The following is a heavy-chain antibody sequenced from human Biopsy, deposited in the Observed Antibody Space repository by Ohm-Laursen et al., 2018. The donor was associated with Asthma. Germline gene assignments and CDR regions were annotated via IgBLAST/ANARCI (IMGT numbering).Heavy chain of an antibody. J-gene: IGHJ4*02. CDR1: GGSVSSGSHY. V-gene: IGHV4-61*01. D-gene: IGHD5-18*01. Sequence: GTLSLTCTVSGGSVSSGSHYWSWIRQPPGKGLEWIGYISYSGSTNYNPSLKSRVTISVDTSKNQFSLELSSVTAADTAVYYCARDFVDSAMDYFDYWGQGTLVTVSS. CDR3: ARDFVDSAMDYFDY. CDR2: ISYSGST.